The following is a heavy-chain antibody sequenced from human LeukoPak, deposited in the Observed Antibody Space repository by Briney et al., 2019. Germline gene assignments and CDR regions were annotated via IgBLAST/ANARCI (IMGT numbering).Heavy chain of an antibody. CDR3: ASTQVVTRAFDI. D-gene: IGHD2-21*02. CDR2: IYYSGST. V-gene: IGHV4-59*01. Sequence: PGGSLRLSCAASGFTFSNYWMSWVRQPPGKGLEWIGYIYYSGSTNYNPSLKSRVTISVDTSKNQFSLKLSSVTAADTAVYYCASTQVVTRAFDIWGQGTMVTVSS. CDR1: GFTFSNYW. J-gene: IGHJ3*02.